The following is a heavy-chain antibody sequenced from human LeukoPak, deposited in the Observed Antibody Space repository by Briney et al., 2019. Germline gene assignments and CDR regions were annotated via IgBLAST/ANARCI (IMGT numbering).Heavy chain of an antibody. CDR3: ARVLVGALDY. CDR2: IKQDGSET. V-gene: IGHV3-7*03. CDR1: GFSFSGYW. J-gene: IGHJ4*02. D-gene: IGHD1-26*01. Sequence: QPGGSLRLSCAASGFSFSGYWMTWVRQAPGKGLEWVANIKQDGSETSYVTSVRGRFTISRDNAKNLLYLQMNSLRAEETAVYYCARVLVGALDYWGQGTLVTVSS.